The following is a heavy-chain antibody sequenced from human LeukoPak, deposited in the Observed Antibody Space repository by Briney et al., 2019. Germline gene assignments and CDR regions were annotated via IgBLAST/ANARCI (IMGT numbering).Heavy chain of an antibody. D-gene: IGHD6-13*01. CDR1: AGSISGTSYY. CDR3: ARHEDSNSWSVDY. CDR2: IYYSGRT. V-gene: IGHV4-39*01. J-gene: IGHJ4*02. Sequence: SETLSLTCTVSAGSISGTSYYWGWIRQPPGKGLEWIGSIYYSGRTYYNPSLKSRVTISVDTSKKQFSLKLSSVTAADTAVYYCARHEDSNSWSVDYWGQGTLVTVSS.